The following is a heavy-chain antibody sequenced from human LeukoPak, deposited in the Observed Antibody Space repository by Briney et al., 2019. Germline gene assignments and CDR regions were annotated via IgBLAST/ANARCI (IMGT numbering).Heavy chain of an antibody. CDR1: GFTFSGYT. D-gene: IGHD4-17*01. J-gene: IGHJ4*02. Sequence: GGSLRLSCAASGFTFSGYTVHWVRQAPGKGLEWVAVISYDGSNKYYADSVKGRFTISRDNSKNTLYLQMNSLRAEDTAVYYCAKAGSDYGDFDYWGQGTLVTVSS. CDR3: AKAGSDYGDFDY. V-gene: IGHV3-30-3*01. CDR2: ISYDGSNK.